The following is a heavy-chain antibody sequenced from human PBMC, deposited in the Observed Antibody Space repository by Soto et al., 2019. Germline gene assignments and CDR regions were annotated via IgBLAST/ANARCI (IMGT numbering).Heavy chain of an antibody. CDR1: GGTSSNYA. CDR3: AREFAPGSPNYDY. CDR2: FTRSGNT. V-gene: IGHV3-23*01. Sequence: VVPLRVWCGASGGTSSNYARSWVLQAPGKGLEWVSTFTRSGNTYYADSVKGRFTISRDNSKNTLYLQMDSLRAEDTAVYYCAREFAPGSPNYDYWGLGTLVTVSS. D-gene: IGHD3-10*01. J-gene: IGHJ4*02.